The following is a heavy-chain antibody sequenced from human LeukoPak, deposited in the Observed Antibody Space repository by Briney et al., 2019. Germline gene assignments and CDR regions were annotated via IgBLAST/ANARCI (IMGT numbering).Heavy chain of an antibody. CDR3: ARDSSAAPYFDY. CDR1: GFSFSNYA. J-gene: IGHJ4*02. CDR2: ISGPATST. D-gene: IGHD6-6*01. V-gene: IGHV3-23*01. Sequence: PGGSLRLSCAGSGFSFSNYAMSWVRQAPGEGLEWVSFISGPATSTYYADSVKGRFTISRDNSKNTLYLQMNSLRAEDTAVYYCARDSSAAPYFDYWGQGTLVTVSS.